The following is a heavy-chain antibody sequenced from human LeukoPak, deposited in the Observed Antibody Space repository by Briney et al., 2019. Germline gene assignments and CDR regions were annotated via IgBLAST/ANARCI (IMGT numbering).Heavy chain of an antibody. CDR3: VRDRGALQYFDY. V-gene: IGHV3-33*01. D-gene: IGHD2/OR15-2a*01. Sequence: PGGSLRLSCAASGFTFRNHGMHWIRQAPGKGLDWVAIIWYDGSNKYYAASVNGRSTISRDNSKNTLYLKMNSLRDDDTAVYYCVRDRGALQYFDYWGQGTLVTVSS. CDR2: IWYDGSNK. CDR1: GFTFRNHG. J-gene: IGHJ4*02.